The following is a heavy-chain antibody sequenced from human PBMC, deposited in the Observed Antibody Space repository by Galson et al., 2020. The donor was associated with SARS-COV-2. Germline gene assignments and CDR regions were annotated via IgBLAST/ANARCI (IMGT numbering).Heavy chain of an antibody. CDR2: ISSRGITI. D-gene: IGHD1-1*01. J-gene: IGHJ3*02. CDR1: GLSISGYE. CDR3: ATMHWNRAFDI. Sequence: GSLRLSCTVSGLSISGYELNWVRQAPGKGPEWLSYISSRGITIYYADSVEGRFTISRDNAKNSLFLQMDNLRAEDTAVYYCATMHWNRAFDIWGQGTMVTVSS. V-gene: IGHV3-48*03.